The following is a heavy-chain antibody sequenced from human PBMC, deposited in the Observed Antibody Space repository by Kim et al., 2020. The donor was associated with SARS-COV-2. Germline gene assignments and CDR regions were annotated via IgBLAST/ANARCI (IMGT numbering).Heavy chain of an antibody. CDR3: AREGRSYSSGWYGIFDY. J-gene: IGHJ4*02. V-gene: IGHV3-30*04. CDR1: GFTFSSYA. Sequence: GGSLRLSCAASGFTFSSYAMHWVRQAPGKGLEWVAVISYDGSNKYYADSVKGRFTISRDNSKNTLYLQMNSLRAEDTAVYYCAREGRSYSSGWYGIFDYWGQGTLVTVSS. D-gene: IGHD6-19*01. CDR2: ISYDGSNK.